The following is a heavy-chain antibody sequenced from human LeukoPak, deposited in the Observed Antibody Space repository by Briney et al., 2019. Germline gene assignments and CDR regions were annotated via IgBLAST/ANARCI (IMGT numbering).Heavy chain of an antibody. J-gene: IGHJ4*02. CDR2: ISGGGEST. Sequence: GGSLRLSCAASGFTFRSYEMNWVRHAPVRGLEWVSHISGGGESTVYPDAVKGRFTISRDDAKNSLYLQMNSLRVEDTGVYYCARRSGRRYEYWGQGVLVTVSP. CDR3: ARRSGRRYEY. V-gene: IGHV3-48*03. CDR1: GFTFRSYE. D-gene: IGHD5-24*01.